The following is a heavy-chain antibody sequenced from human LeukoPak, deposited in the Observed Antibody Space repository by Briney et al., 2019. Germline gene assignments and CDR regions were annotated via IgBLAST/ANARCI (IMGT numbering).Heavy chain of an antibody. J-gene: IGHJ3*02. D-gene: IGHD6-19*01. Sequence: GGSLRLSCAASGFTFSSYSMNWVRQAPGKGLEWVSSISSSSSYIYYADSVKGRFTISRDNAKNSLYLQMNSLRAEDTAVCYCARDSSGWGAAFDIWGQGTMVTVSS. CDR3: ARDSSGWGAAFDI. V-gene: IGHV3-21*01. CDR1: GFTFSSYS. CDR2: ISSSSSYI.